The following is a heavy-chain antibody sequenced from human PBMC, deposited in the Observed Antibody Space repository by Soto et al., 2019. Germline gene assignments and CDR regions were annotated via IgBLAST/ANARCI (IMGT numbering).Heavy chain of an antibody. CDR3: AKSYYGDYDHRLRFDN. CDR2: ISGSGSST. J-gene: IGHJ4*01. D-gene: IGHD4-17*01. V-gene: IGHV3-23*01. Sequence: EVQLLESGGGLVQPGGSLRLSCAASGFPFSGYAINWVRQAPGKGLEWVSIISGSGSSTNYADSVKGRFTISRDNARDTVYLQMNSLRAEDTAVYYCAKSYYGDYDHRLRFDNWGHGTLVTVSS. CDR1: GFPFSGYA.